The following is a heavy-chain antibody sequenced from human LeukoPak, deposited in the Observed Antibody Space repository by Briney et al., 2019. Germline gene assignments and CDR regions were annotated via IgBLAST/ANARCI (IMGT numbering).Heavy chain of an antibody. D-gene: IGHD6-19*01. V-gene: IGHV3-9*01. CDR3: ANHLGSGWSFDY. CDR1: GFTFDDYA. Sequence: PGGSLRLSCAVSGFTFDDYAMHWVRQVPGKGLEWVSGINWNSDSIGYADSVKGRFTTSRDNAKNSLYLQMNSLRAEDTAVYYCANHLGSGWSFDYWGQGTLVTVS. J-gene: IGHJ4*02. CDR2: INWNSDSI.